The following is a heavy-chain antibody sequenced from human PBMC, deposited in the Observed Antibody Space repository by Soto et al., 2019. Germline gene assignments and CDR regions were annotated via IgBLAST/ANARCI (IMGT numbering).Heavy chain of an antibody. CDR3: AGYRREAVAGYTLDN. Sequence: SETLSLTCTVSGGSISSNYWTWIRQPPGKGLEWIGYVYNSGSTNYNPSLMSRFTITEDTSKSQFSLKVNSMTAADPAVYYCAGYRREAVAGYTLDNWGQGILVTVSS. J-gene: IGHJ4*02. CDR1: GGSISSNY. CDR2: VYNSGST. V-gene: IGHV4-59*01. D-gene: IGHD6-13*01.